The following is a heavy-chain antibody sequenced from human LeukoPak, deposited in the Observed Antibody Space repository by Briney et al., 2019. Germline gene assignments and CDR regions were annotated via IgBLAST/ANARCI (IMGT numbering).Heavy chain of an antibody. V-gene: IGHV1-46*01. D-gene: IGHD2-2*01. CDR1: GYTFTSYY. CDR3: ARADCSSTSCFLFDY. Sequence: VASAKVSCKASGYTFTSYYMHWVRQAPGQGLEWMGIINPSGGSTSYAQKFQGRVTMTRDTSTSTVYMELSSLRSEDTAVYYCARADCSSTSCFLFDYWGQGTLVTVSS. CDR2: INPSGGST. J-gene: IGHJ4*02.